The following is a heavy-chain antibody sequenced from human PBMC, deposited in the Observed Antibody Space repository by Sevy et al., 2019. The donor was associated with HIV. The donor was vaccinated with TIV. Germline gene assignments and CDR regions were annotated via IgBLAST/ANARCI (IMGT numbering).Heavy chain of an antibody. D-gene: IGHD5-12*01. CDR1: GFIFGSYG. CDR2: ISGSGSST. CDR3: ARGYSGYGYYFDY. V-gene: IGHV3-23*01. Sequence: GGSLRLSCSASGFIFGSYGMTWVRQAPGKGLEWVSGISGSGSSTYYADSVKGRFTISRDNSKNTLYLQMNSLRAEDTAVYYCARGYSGYGYYFDYWGQGTLVTVSS. J-gene: IGHJ4*02.